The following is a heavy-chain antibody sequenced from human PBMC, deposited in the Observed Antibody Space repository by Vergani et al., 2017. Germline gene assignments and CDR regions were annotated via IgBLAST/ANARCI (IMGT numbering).Heavy chain of an antibody. Sequence: QVQLVESGGGVVQPGTSLRLSCVVSGFALNRHAMYWVRQAPGKGLEWVVGISFDGTNEYYPDLVKGRFTISRDIAKTTLYLQVRSLRLEDTGVYHCVRDRGLCAGGRFYSEAWDYWGQGTPVTVSS. CDR3: VRDRGLCAGGRFYSEAWDY. D-gene: IGHD2-21*01. V-gene: IGHV3-30-3*01. CDR1: GFALNRHA. J-gene: IGHJ4*02. CDR2: ISFDGTNE.